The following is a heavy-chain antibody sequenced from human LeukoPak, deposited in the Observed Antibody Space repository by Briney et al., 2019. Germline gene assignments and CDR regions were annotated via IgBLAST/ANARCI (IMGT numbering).Heavy chain of an antibody. D-gene: IGHD4-17*01. CDR2: MSSSSTYI. CDR3: AREGDYGDFDY. V-gene: IGHV3-21*01. J-gene: IGHJ4*02. CDR1: GFIFSDYH. Sequence: GGSLRLSCAASGFIFSDYHMAWVRQAPGKGLEWVSSMSSSSTYIYYADSARGRFTISRDNAKNSLYLQMNSLRAEDTALYYCAREGDYGDFDYWGQGTLVTVSS.